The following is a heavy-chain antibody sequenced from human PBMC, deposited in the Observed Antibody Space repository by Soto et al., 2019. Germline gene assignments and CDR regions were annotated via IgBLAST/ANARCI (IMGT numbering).Heavy chain of an antibody. CDR3: ARGGRYSSSSDLTY. CDR2: ISADSGDT. CDR1: GYTFTNYG. D-gene: IGHD6-6*01. J-gene: IGHJ4*02. Sequence: QVQLVQSGPDVKKPGAAVKDSCTPSGYTFTNYGVNWERQAPGQGLEWMGWISADSGDTKYAQKFQGRVTRTTDTSTRTAYMKLRLLRFADSAVYYCARGGRYSSSSDLTYWGQGTMVSVSS. V-gene: IGHV1-18*04.